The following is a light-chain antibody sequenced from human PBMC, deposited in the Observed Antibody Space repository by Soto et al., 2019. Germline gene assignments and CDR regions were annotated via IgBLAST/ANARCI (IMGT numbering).Light chain of an antibody. V-gene: IGKV1-33*01. CDR2: AAS. J-gene: IGKJ3*01. CDR3: QHSDSLPPT. Sequence: DIQMTQSPSSLSAFVGDRVTITCQASQDIVNSLNWYQQKPGQAPKLLIYAASSLETGVPSKFSGSGSGTDFTFTISSLQPEDVAIYYCQHSDSLPPTFGPGTKVDIK. CDR1: QDIVNS.